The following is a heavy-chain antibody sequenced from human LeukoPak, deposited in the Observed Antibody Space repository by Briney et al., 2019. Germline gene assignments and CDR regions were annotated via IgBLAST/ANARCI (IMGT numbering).Heavy chain of an antibody. D-gene: IGHD5-12*01. Sequence: PWGSTRLSCAASGFTFSSYEMNWVRQAPGKGLEWVSYISSSGSTIYYADSVKGRFTISRDNAKNSLYLQMNSLRAEDTAVYYCARDNVGGGYDWDYYYYYGMDVWGQRTTITVSS. V-gene: IGHV3-48*03. CDR3: ARDNVGGGYDWDYYYYYGMDV. J-gene: IGHJ6*02. CDR2: ISSSGSTI. CDR1: GFTFSSYE.